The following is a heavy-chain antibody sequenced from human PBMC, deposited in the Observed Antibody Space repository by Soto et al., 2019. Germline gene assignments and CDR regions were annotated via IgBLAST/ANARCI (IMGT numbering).Heavy chain of an antibody. CDR1: GFTFSSYG. V-gene: IGHV3-33*06. Sequence: QVQLVESGGGVVQPGRSLRLSCAASGFTFSSYGMHWVRQAPGKGLEWVAVIWYDGSNKYYADSVKGRFTISRDNSKNTLYLQMNSRRAEDTAVYYCAKPGIAAAGTSVYYYYGMDVWGQGTTVTVSS. CDR2: IWYDGSNK. D-gene: IGHD6-13*01. J-gene: IGHJ6*02. CDR3: AKPGIAAAGTSVYYYYGMDV.